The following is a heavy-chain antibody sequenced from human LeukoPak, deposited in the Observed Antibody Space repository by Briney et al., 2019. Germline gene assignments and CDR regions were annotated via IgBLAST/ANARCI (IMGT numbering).Heavy chain of an antibody. Sequence: GESLKISCKGSGYSFTSYWIGWVRQMPGKGLEWMGIIYPGDSDTRYSPSFQGQVTISADKSISTAYLQWSSLKASNTAMYYCARHSTDIVVVPAALDYWGQGTLVTVSS. J-gene: IGHJ4*02. CDR3: ARHSTDIVVVPAALDY. V-gene: IGHV5-51*01. CDR1: GYSFTSYW. D-gene: IGHD2-2*01. CDR2: IYPGDSDT.